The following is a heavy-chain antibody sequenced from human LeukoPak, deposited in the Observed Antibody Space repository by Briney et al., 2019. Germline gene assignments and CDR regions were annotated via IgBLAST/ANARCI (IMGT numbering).Heavy chain of an antibody. J-gene: IGHJ4*02. CDR2: ISSSSSTI. D-gene: IGHD1-26*01. CDR1: GFTFSSYS. Sequence: PGGSLRLSCAASGFTFSSYSMNWVRQAPGKGLEWVSYISSSSSTIYYADSVKGRFIISRDNAKNSLYLQMNSLRAEDTAVYYCARPLDSGSYGTGYWGQGTLVTVSS. CDR3: ARPLDSGSYGTGY. V-gene: IGHV3-48*01.